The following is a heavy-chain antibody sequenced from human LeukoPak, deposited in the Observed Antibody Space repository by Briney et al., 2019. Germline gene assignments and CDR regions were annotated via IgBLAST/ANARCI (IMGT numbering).Heavy chain of an antibody. Sequence: SETLSLTCTVSGGSVSSGSYYWSWIRQPPGKGLEWIGYIYYSGSTNYNPSLKSRVTISVDTSKNQFSLKLSSVTAADTAVYYCARLKDIVVVVAATARYFDYWGQGTLVTVSS. CDR2: IYYSGST. CDR3: ARLKDIVVVVAATARYFDY. CDR1: GGSVSSGSYY. V-gene: IGHV4-61*01. D-gene: IGHD2-15*01. J-gene: IGHJ4*02.